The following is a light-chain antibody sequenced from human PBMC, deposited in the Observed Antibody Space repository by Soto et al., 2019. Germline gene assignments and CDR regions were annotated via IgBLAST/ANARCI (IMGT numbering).Light chain of an antibody. J-gene: IGLJ1*01. CDR2: RNN. V-gene: IGLV1-47*01. CDR3: AAWDDSLSGRGV. CDR1: SSNIGSNY. Sequence: QSVLTQPPSASGTPGQRVTISCSGSSSNIGSNYVYWYQQLPGTAPKLLICRNNQRPSGVPDRFSGSKSGTSASLAISGLRSEDEADYYCAAWDDSLSGRGVFGTGTKVTVL.